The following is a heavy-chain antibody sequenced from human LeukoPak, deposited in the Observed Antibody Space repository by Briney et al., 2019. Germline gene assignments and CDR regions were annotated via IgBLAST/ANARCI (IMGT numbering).Heavy chain of an antibody. Sequence: ETLSLTCAVYGGSFSGYYWSWIRQPPGKGLEWIGEINHSGSTNYNPSLKSRVTTSVDTSKNQFSLKLSSVTAADTAVYYCARRRDYVWGSYRYYFDYWGQGTLVTVSS. CDR1: GGSFSGYY. V-gene: IGHV4-34*01. CDR2: INHSGST. CDR3: ARRRDYVWGSYRYYFDY. J-gene: IGHJ4*02. D-gene: IGHD3-16*02.